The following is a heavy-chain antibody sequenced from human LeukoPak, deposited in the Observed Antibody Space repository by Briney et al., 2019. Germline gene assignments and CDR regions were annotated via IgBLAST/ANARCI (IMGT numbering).Heavy chain of an antibody. CDR1: GGSISNYY. CDR2: IYYSGNT. J-gene: IGHJ4*02. V-gene: IGHV4-59*01. D-gene: IGHD3-22*01. Sequence: SETLSLTCAVSGGSISNYYWSWIRQPPGKGLEWIGYIYYSGNTNYNPSLKSRVTISVDTSKNQFSLKLSSVTAADTAVYHCARDIGGYSGSFDYWGQGTLVTVSS. CDR3: ARDIGGYSGSFDY.